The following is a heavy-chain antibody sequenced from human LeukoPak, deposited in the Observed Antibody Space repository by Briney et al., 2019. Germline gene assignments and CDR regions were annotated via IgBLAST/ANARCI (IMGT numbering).Heavy chain of an antibody. CDR1: GFTFSSYA. Sequence: PGGSLRLPCAASGFTFSSYAMSWVRQAPGKGLEWVSGISGSGGSTYYADSVKGRFTISRDNSKNTLYLQMNSLRAEDTAVYCCANPGTTVTTYSDYWGQGTLVTVSS. J-gene: IGHJ4*02. CDR2: ISGSGGST. V-gene: IGHV3-23*01. D-gene: IGHD4-17*01. CDR3: ANPGTTVTTYSDY.